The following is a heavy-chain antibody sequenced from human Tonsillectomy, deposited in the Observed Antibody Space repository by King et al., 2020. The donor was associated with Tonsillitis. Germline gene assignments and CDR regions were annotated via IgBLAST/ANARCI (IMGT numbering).Heavy chain of an antibody. V-gene: IGHV3-30*18. CDR2: ISYDGSTK. J-gene: IGHJ4*02. Sequence: VQLVESGGGVVQPGRSLRLSCEASGFMFSNYGMHWVRQAPGKGLEWVAVISYDGSTKYYADSVKGRFTISRDNSKNTLYLQMKSLRAEDTSLYYCAKSGDSYGFDYWGQGILVTVSS. CDR3: AKSGDSYGFDY. CDR1: GFMFSNYG. D-gene: IGHD5-18*01.